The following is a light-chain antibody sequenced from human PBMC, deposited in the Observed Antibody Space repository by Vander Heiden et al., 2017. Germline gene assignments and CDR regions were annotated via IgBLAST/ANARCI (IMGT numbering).Light chain of an antibody. J-gene: IGLJ2*01. Sequence: QAVVTQEPSLTVSPGGTVTLTCGSSTGAVTSGHYPYWFQQKPGQAPRTLIYDTRYAHSWTPALFSGSLLGGKAALTLSAEYYCLLSYSGARVFGGGTKLTVL. CDR2: DTR. CDR1: TGAVTSGHY. V-gene: IGLV7-46*01. CDR3: LLSYSGARV.